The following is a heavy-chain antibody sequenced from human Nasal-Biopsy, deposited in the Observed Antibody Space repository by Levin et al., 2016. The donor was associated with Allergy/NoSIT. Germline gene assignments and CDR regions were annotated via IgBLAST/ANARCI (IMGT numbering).Heavy chain of an antibody. V-gene: IGHV3-23*01. Sequence: GGSLRLSCAASGVTLRRSAMSWVRQAPGKGLEWVSGISGTGDDTYYAASVKGRSIIFRDTSRNTIYLQMISLRVEDTAIYYCAKVGGGSSSYSATLDWFDSWGQGTLVTVSS. CDR1: GVTLRRSA. D-gene: IGHD2-15*01. CDR2: ISGTGDDT. J-gene: IGHJ5*01. CDR3: AKVGGGSSSYSATLDWFDS.